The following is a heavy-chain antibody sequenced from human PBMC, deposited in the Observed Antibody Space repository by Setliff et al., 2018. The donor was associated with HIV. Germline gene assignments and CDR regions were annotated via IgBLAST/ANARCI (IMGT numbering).Heavy chain of an antibody. V-gene: IGHV3-21*01. CDR3: ARAGVYYDSSGYCIDY. D-gene: IGHD3-22*01. Sequence: GGSLRLSCAASGFTFSSYTMNWVRQAPGKGLEWVSSISSGSSYIYYAESVKGRFTISRDNAKNSLYLQMNSLRAEDTAVYYCARAGVYYDSSGYCIDYWGQGTLVTVSS. J-gene: IGHJ4*02. CDR2: ISSGSSYI. CDR1: GFTFSSYT.